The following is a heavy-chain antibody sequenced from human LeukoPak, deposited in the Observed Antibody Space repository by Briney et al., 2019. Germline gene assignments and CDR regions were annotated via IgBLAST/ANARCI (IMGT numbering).Heavy chain of an antibody. Sequence: PSETLSLTCAVYGGSFSGYYWSWIRQPPGKGLEWIGEINHSGSTNYNPSLKSRVTISVDTSKNQFSLKLSSVTAADTAVYYCARGRGYSYGQAYFYYWGQGTLVTVSS. J-gene: IGHJ4*02. V-gene: IGHV4-34*01. CDR1: GGSFSGYY. CDR2: INHSGST. CDR3: ARGRGYSYGQAYFYY. D-gene: IGHD5-18*01.